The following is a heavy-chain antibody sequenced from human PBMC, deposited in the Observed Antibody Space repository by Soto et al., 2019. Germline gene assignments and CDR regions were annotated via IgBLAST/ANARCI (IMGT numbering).Heavy chain of an antibody. CDR3: AKDRDYYDSSGYRPSHFDY. J-gene: IGHJ4*02. CDR2: LSGTGTTA. Sequence: GGSLRLSCAASGFPFSSYGMTWVRQAPGKGLEWVSALSGTGTTAYYADSVKGRFTISRDHSKNTLYLQMNSLRAEDTAVYYCAKDRDYYDSSGYRPSHFDYWGQGTLVTVSS. V-gene: IGHV3-23*01. CDR1: GFPFSSYG. D-gene: IGHD3-22*01.